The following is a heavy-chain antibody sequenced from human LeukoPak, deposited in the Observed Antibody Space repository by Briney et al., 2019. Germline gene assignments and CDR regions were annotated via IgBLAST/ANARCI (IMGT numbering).Heavy chain of an antibody. CDR3: ASWYSGYDRGFDY. Sequence: GGSLRLSCAASGFTFSSYAMSWVRQAPGKGLEWVANIKQDGSEKYYVDSVKGRFTISRDNAKNSLYLQMNSLRAEDTAVYYCASWYSGYDRGFDYWGQGTLVTVSS. CDR2: IKQDGSEK. J-gene: IGHJ4*02. CDR1: GFTFSSYA. V-gene: IGHV3-7*01. D-gene: IGHD5-12*01.